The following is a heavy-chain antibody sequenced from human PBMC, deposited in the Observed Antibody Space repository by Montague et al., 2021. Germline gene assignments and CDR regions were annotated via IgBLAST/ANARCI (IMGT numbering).Heavy chain of an antibody. V-gene: IGHV3-72*01. J-gene: IGHJ4*02. Sequence: SLRRSCAASGFSFSDYYVDWVRQAPGKGLEWVGRSRNKANSYTTDYAASVKGRFTISRDESKNSLYLQMDSLKTDDTAVYYCATEGKLPGPDFDHWGQGTLVTVSS. D-gene: IGHD1-7*01. CDR1: GFSFSDYY. CDR3: ATEGKLPGPDFDH. CDR2: SRNKANSYTT.